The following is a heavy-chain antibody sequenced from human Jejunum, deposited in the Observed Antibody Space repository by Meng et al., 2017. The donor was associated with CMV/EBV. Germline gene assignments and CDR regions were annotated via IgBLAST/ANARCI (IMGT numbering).Heavy chain of an antibody. V-gene: IGHV4-4*07. Sequence: QGLLQEAGPGLVKPSEPLALICTVSGGSINNYYWNWIRQSAGKGLEWIGRIYTSGSTNYNPSLQSRVTMSVDTSKNQFSLKLTSVTAADTAVYYCARGYSSDWYDYWGQGALVTVSS. CDR2: IYTSGST. CDR1: GGSINNYY. D-gene: IGHD6-19*01. CDR3: ARGYSSDWYDY. J-gene: IGHJ4*02.